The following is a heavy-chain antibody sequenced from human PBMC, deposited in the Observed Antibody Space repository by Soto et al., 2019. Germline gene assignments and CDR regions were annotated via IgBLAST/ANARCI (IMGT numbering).Heavy chain of an antibody. V-gene: IGHV3-74*01. Sequence: EVQLVESGGGLVQPGGSLTLSCAASGFTFSNYWMQWVRQAPGKGLVWVSRINSGGSSTSYADSVKGRFTISRDNARNTLYVQMNSLRVEDTAVYYCARAGDRGYEPDDWGQGTLVTVSS. CDR3: ARAGDRGYEPDD. CDR1: GFTFSNYW. D-gene: IGHD5-12*01. CDR2: INSGGSST. J-gene: IGHJ4*02.